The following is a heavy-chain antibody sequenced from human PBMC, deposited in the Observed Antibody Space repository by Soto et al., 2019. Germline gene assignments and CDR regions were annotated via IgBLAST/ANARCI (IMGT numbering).Heavy chain of an antibody. CDR2: ISAYNGKT. CDR1: GYTFTNYG. J-gene: IGHJ3*01. V-gene: IGHV1-18*04. CDR3: ARGGWNYGPGPFDL. D-gene: IGHD1-7*01. Sequence: QVHLVQSGTEVKTPGASVKVSCHASGYTFTNYGINWLRQAPGQGLEWMAWISAYNGKTHHAPFVQDRVTKTTDTSTRTAYTELTSLRSDDTAGYYCARGGWNYGPGPFDLWGQGTMVTVSS.